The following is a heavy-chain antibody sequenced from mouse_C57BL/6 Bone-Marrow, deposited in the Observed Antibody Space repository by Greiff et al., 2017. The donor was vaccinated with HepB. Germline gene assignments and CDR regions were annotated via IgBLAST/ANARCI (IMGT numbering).Heavy chain of an antibody. Sequence: QVQLQQSGAELVRPGTSVKMSCKASGYTFTNYWIGWAKQRPGHGLEWIGDIYPGGGYTNYNAKFKGKATLTADKSSSTAYMQFSSLTSEYSAIYYCARRSPYYYGSSYGYWGQDTTLTVSS. CDR3: ARRSPYYYGSSYGY. CDR1: GYTFTNYW. D-gene: IGHD1-1*01. J-gene: IGHJ2*01. CDR2: IYPGGGYT. V-gene: IGHV1-63*01.